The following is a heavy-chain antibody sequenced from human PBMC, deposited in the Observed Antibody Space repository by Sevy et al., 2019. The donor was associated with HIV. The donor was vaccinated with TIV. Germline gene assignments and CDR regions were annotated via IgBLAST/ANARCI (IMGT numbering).Heavy chain of an antibody. D-gene: IGHD6-13*01. J-gene: IGHJ4*02. Sequence: GGSLRLSCAASGFTFSSYAMHWVRQAPGKGLEWVAVISYDGSNKYYADSVKGRFTISRDNSKNTLYLQMNSLRAEDTAVYYCAKDLKGAYSSSWYPSLFDYWGQGTLVTVSS. CDR1: GFTFSSYA. CDR2: ISYDGSNK. V-gene: IGHV3-30*04. CDR3: AKDLKGAYSSSWYPSLFDY.